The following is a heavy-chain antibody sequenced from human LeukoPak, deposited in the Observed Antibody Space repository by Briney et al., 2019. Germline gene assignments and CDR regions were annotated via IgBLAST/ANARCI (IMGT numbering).Heavy chain of an antibody. D-gene: IGHD1-26*01. CDR3: AKGGPTGSNYFDF. Sequence: GGSLRLSCAASEFTFDNYAMSWVRQAPGKGLEWVSVISGSGYYSCYADSVKGRLTVSRDNSKTTLYLQMNSLRADDTAVYYCAKGGPTGSNYFDFWGQGTLVTVSS. CDR2: ISGSGYYS. CDR1: EFTFDNYA. J-gene: IGHJ4*02. V-gene: IGHV3-23*01.